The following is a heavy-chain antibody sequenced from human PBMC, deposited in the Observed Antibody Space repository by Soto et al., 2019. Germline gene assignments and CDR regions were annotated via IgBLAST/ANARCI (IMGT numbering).Heavy chain of an antibody. J-gene: IGHJ6*02. CDR3: TTVRTYLRTDIVVVPAAPYYYYGMDV. Sequence: GGSLRLSCAASGFTFSNAWMNWVRQAPGKGLEWVGRIKSKTDGGTTDYAAPVKGRFTISRDDSKNTLYLQMNSLKTEDTAVYYCTTVRTYLRTDIVVVPAAPYYYYGMDVWGQGTTVTVSS. V-gene: IGHV3-15*07. CDR1: GFTFSNAW. D-gene: IGHD2-2*01. CDR2: IKSKTDGGTT.